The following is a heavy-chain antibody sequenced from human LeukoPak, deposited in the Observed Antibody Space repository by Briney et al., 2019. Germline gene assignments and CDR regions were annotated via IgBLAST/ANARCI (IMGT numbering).Heavy chain of an antibody. Sequence: GGSLRLSCAASGFTVSSNYMSWVRQAPGKGLEGVSVIYSGGSTYYADSVKGRFTISRDNSKNTLYLQMNSLRAEDTAVYYCAKHYLRPIYDAFDIWGQGTMVTVSS. D-gene: IGHD4-17*01. CDR3: AKHYLRPIYDAFDI. V-gene: IGHV3-53*01. CDR1: GFTVSSNY. CDR2: IYSGGST. J-gene: IGHJ3*02.